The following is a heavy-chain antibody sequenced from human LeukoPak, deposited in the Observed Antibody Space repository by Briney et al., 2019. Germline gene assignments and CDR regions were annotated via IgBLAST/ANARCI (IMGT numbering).Heavy chain of an antibody. D-gene: IGHD1-26*01. J-gene: IGHJ4*02. CDR3: ARGRSYFSYFEY. CDR1: GFTFNNAW. V-gene: IGHV3-74*01. CDR2: INSDGSST. Sequence: GGSLRLSCATSGFTFNNAWMNWVRQAPGKGLVWVSRINSDGSSTTYADSVKGRFTISRDNAKNTLYLQMNSLRAEDTAVYYCARGRSYFSYFEYWGQGTLVTVSS.